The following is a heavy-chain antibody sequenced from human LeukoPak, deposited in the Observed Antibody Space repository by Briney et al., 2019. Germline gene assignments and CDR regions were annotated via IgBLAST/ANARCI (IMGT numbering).Heavy chain of an antibody. CDR2: IYTSGST. CDR1: GGSISSDSYY. CDR3: AGHCSGWYSFDY. Sequence: PSETLSLTCAVSGGSISSDSYYWSWIRQPAGQELEWIVRIYTSGSTNYNPYLKSRVTISVDTSKNQFSLKLSSVTAADTAVYYCAGHCSGWYSFDYWGQGTLVTVSS. V-gene: IGHV4-61*02. D-gene: IGHD6-19*01. J-gene: IGHJ4*02.